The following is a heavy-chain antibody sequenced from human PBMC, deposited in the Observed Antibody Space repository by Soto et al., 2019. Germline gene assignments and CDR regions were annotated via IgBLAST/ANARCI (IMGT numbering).Heavy chain of an antibody. V-gene: IGHV3-33*01. Sequence: QVQLVESGGGVLQPGTSLRLSCAASGFNFNTYGFHWVRQAPGKGLEWVSVIWSDGNNRYYADSVKGRFTISRDISKNTVYLQMNTLRVEDTAVYFCARIQLDTIMALDYWGHGTLVTVSS. CDR1: GFNFNTYG. CDR2: IWSDGNNR. CDR3: ARIQLDTIMALDY. J-gene: IGHJ4*01. D-gene: IGHD1-1*01.